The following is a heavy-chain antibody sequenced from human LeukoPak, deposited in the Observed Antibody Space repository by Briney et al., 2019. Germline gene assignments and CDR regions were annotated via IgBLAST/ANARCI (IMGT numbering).Heavy chain of an antibody. CDR3: ARDPNAMVTSLFDY. J-gene: IGHJ4*02. D-gene: IGHD5-18*01. V-gene: IGHV1-18*01. Sequence: ASVKVSCKASGYTFTTYAISWVRQAPGQGLEWMGWISAYYGNTTYAQKFQGRVTMTTDTSTGTAYMELRSLRFDDTAVYYCARDPNAMVTSLFDYWGQGTLVTVSS. CDR2: ISAYYGNT. CDR1: GYTFTTYA.